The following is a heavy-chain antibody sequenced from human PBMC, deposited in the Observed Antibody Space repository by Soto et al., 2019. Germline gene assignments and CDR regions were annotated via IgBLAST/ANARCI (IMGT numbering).Heavy chain of an antibody. CDR1: GFSFSNYA. CDR2: ISASGGST. V-gene: IGHV3-23*01. J-gene: IGHJ6*02. Sequence: GGSLRLSCAASGFSFSNYAVTWVRQAPGKGLEWVSAISASGGSTYYADSVKGRFTISRDNSKNTVQLEMNSLRAEDTAVYYCAKRLWSGSNSVGNGMDVRGQGTTVTVSS. CDR3: AKRLWSGSNSVGNGMDV. D-gene: IGHD3-3*01.